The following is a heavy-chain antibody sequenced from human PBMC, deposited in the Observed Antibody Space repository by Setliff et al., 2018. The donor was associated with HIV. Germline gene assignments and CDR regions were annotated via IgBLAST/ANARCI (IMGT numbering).Heavy chain of an antibody. Sequence: SETLSLTCTVSGVSIRSHYWSWIRQAPGKGLEWIGTMYFRGNARNSPSLKSRVAISVDTSKNQLSLNLTSVTAADTAVYYCARVETTVRGATYGMDVWGQGTTVTVSS. D-gene: IGHD3-10*01. CDR1: GVSIRSHY. CDR2: MYFRGNA. V-gene: IGHV4-59*11. CDR3: ARVETTVRGATYGMDV. J-gene: IGHJ6*02.